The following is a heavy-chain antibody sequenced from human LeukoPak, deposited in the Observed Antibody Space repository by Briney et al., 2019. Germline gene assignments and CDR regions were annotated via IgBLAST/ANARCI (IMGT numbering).Heavy chain of an antibody. CDR3: ARATELIATRPLDY. Sequence: ASVKVSCKASGGTFSGYAISWVRQAPGQGLEWMGGIIPIFGTANYAQKFQGRVTITADESTSTAYMELSSLRSEDTAVYYCARATELIATRPLDYWGQGTLVTVSS. CDR2: IIPIFGTA. D-gene: IGHD6-6*01. V-gene: IGHV1-69*13. CDR1: GGTFSGYA. J-gene: IGHJ4*02.